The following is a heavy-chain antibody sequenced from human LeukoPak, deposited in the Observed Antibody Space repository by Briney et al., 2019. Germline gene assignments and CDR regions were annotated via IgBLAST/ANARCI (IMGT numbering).Heavy chain of an antibody. V-gene: IGHV3-9*03. CDR2: ISWNSGSI. J-gene: IGHJ5*02. CDR1: GFTFDDYA. CDR3: AKARSGSLSS. D-gene: IGHD6-13*01. Sequence: GGSLRLSCAASGFTFDDYAMHWVRQAPGKGLEWVSGISWNSGSIGYADSVKGRFTISRDNAKNSLYLQMNSLIAEDMALYYCAKARSGSLSSWGQGTLVTVSS.